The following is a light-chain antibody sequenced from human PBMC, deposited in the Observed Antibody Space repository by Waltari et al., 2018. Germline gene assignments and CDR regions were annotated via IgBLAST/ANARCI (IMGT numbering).Light chain of an antibody. V-gene: IGLV2-14*01. Sequence: QSALTQPASVYGSPGQTITISCTGTSSNMAGHNYVSWYQQHPGKAPKLMIYDVVKRPSGVSNRFSGSKSGNTASLTISGLQAEDDAIYYCSSYASSKFGGGTKLTVL. CDR2: DVV. J-gene: IGLJ2*01. CDR1: SSNMAGHNY. CDR3: SSYASSK.